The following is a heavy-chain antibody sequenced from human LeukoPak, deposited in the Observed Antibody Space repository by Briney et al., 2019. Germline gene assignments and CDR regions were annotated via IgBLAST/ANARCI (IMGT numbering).Heavy chain of an antibody. J-gene: IGHJ4*02. V-gene: IGHV3-23*01. CDR2: ISGSGGST. Sequence: PGGSLRLSCAASGFTFSSYAMTWVRQAPGKGLEWVSAISGSGGSTYYADSVKGRFTISRDNSKNTLYLQMNSLRAEDTAVYYCAKDRVDGSGSYYWVYWGQGTLVTVSS. CDR3: AKDRVDGSGSYYWVY. CDR1: GFTFSSYA. D-gene: IGHD3-10*01.